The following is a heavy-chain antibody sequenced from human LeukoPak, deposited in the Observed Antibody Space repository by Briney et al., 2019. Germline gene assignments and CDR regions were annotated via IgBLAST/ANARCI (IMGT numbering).Heavy chain of an antibody. Sequence: SETLSLTCTVSGGPIRSYYWSWIRQPPGKGLEWIGYIYTSGSTNYNPSLESRVTISVDTSKNQFSLKLSSVTAADMAVYYCARGRYFDWVFYFDLWGQGTLVTVSS. J-gene: IGHJ4*02. CDR2: IYTSGST. V-gene: IGHV4-4*09. D-gene: IGHD3-9*01. CDR3: ARGRYFDWVFYFDL. CDR1: GGPIRSYY.